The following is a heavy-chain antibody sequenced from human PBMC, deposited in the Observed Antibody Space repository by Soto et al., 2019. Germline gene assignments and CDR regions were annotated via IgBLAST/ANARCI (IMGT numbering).Heavy chain of an antibody. V-gene: IGHV4-59*01. D-gene: IGHD2-2*03. Sequence: LSLTCTVSGASISSSYWSWIRQPLGKGLEWIGNIHYNGNTKYSPSLKSRVTMSVDTSKNHFSRKLISVTTADTAVYFCAREGNLGRWIQPLVSWGQGALVTVS. J-gene: IGHJ4*02. CDR1: GASISSSY. CDR3: AREGNLGRWIQPLVS. CDR2: IHYNGNT.